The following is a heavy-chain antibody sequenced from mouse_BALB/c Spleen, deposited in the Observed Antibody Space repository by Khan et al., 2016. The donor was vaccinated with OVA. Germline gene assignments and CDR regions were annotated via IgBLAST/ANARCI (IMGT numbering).Heavy chain of an antibody. J-gene: IGHJ3*01. CDR1: GFTFSSYS. CDR3: ASHLTGSFAY. CDR2: ISSGGDYT. V-gene: IGHV5-6*01. D-gene: IGHD4-1*01. Sequence: EVELVESGGDLVEPGGSLKLSCAASGFTFSSYSMSWVRQTPDKRLEWVATISSGGDYTYYPDIVNGRFTISRDNAKNTLYLQMSSLKSEDTAMYYWASHLTGSFAYWGQGTLVAVSA.